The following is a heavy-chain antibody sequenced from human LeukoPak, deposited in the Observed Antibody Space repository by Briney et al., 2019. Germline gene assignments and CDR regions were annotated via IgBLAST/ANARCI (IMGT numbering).Heavy chain of an antibody. CDR3: ARHLSTVTTWAAFDI. V-gene: IGHV4-59*08. D-gene: IGHD4-17*01. Sequence: SETLSLTCTVSGGSRSSYYWSWIRQPPGRGLEWIGYIYYSGSTNYNPSLKSRVTISVDTSKNQFSLNLSAVTAADTAVYYCARHLSTVTTWAAFDIWGQGTTVTVSS. J-gene: IGHJ3*02. CDR1: GGSRSSYY. CDR2: IYYSGST.